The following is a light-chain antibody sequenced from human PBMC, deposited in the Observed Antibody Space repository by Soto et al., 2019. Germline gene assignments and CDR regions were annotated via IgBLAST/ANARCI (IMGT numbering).Light chain of an antibody. J-gene: IGLJ1*01. CDR2: EVS. CDR3: SSYAGANIPCV. V-gene: IGLV2-8*01. Sequence: QSALTQPPSASGSPGQSVTISCTGTSNDVGYYNYVSWYQQHPGKAPKLLIYEVSKRPSGVPDRFSGSKSGNTASLTVSGLQAEDEADYYCSSYAGANIPCVFGTGTKLTVL. CDR1: SNDVGYYNY.